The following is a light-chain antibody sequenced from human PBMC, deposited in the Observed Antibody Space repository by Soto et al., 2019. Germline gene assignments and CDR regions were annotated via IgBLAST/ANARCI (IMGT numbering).Light chain of an antibody. J-gene: IGKJ1*01. CDR3: QQYGSSPWT. V-gene: IGKV3-20*01. Sequence: ETVLTQSPGTLALSPGERVTLSCRASQSVTYRYLAWYQQKPGQAPRLLIYAASTRATGIPDRFSGSGSGTDFTFTISRLEPGDFAMYYCQQYGSSPWTFGQGTKVDIK. CDR2: AAS. CDR1: QSVTYRY.